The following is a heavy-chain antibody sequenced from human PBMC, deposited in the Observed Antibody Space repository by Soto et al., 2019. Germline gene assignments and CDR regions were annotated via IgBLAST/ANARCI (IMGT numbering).Heavy chain of an antibody. D-gene: IGHD3-22*01. Sequence: LSLTCIVSGGSISSGSYYWNWIRQHPGKGLEWIGNIYYSGSTYYNPSLKSRVTISVDTSKNQFSLKLNSVTAADTAVYYCARATYYYDTSGRKTPYYFDSWGQGTLVTVSS. J-gene: IGHJ4*02. CDR2: IYYSGST. CDR1: GGSISSGSYY. CDR3: ARATYYYDTSGRKTPYYFDS. V-gene: IGHV4-31*03.